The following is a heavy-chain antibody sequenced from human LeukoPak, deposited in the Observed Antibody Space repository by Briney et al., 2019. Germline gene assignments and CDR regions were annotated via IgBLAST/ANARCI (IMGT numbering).Heavy chain of an antibody. J-gene: IGHJ4*02. CDR2: ISGSGGST. V-gene: IGHV3-23*01. D-gene: IGHD5-24*01. CDR3: AGDGWHGLFTY. CDR1: GFTFSSYA. Sequence: GGSLRLSCAASGFTFSSYAMSWVRQAPGKGLEWVSAISGSGGSTYYADSVKGRFTISRDNSKNTVSLQMNSLRVEDTAVYYCAGDGWHGLFTYWGQGTLVTVSS.